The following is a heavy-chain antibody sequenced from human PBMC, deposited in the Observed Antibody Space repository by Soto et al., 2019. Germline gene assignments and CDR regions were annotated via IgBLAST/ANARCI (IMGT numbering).Heavy chain of an antibody. J-gene: IGHJ5*02. D-gene: IGHD6-13*01. V-gene: IGHV4-4*02. CDR2: IYHSGST. Sequence: QVQLQESGPGLVKPSGTLSLTCAVSGGSISSSNWWSWVRQPPGKGLEWIGEIYHSGSTNYNPSPKSRVTIAVDKSKTQFALKLSSVTAPDTAVYYCARVQGRQLANWFDPWGQGTLVTVSS. CDR1: GGSISSSNW. CDR3: ARVQGRQLANWFDP.